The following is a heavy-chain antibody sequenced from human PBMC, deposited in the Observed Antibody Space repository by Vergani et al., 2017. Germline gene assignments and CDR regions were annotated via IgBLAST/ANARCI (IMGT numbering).Heavy chain of an antibody. Sequence: QLQLHKSGPGLVKPSETLSLTCTLSGGSISSSSHFWGWLRQTPGKGLEWIGSIYYSWSTYYNPSLKSRVSISVDTSKNQFSLKLSSVTAADSAVYYCARHDSGHYDSSYYGLDVWGQGTTVTVSS. V-gene: IGHV4-39*01. CDR1: GGSISSSSHF. CDR2: IYYSWST. CDR3: ARHDSGHYDSSYYGLDV. D-gene: IGHD3-16*01. J-gene: IGHJ6*02.